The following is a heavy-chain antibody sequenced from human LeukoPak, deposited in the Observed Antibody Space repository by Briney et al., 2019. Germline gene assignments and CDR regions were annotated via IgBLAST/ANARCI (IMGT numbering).Heavy chain of an antibody. CDR1: GGSFIGYY. CDR2: INHSGST. D-gene: IGHD6-19*01. V-gene: IGHV4-34*01. CDR3: ARGSGWHDY. J-gene: IGHJ4*02. Sequence: PSETLSLTCAVYGGSFIGYYWSWIRQPPGKGLEWIGEINHSGSTNYNPSLKSRVTISVDTSKNQFSLKLSSVTAADTAVYHCARGSGWHDYWGQGTLVTVSS.